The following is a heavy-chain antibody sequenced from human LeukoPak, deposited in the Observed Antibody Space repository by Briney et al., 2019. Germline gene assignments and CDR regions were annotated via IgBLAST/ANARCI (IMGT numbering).Heavy chain of an antibody. CDR2: FDPEDGET. CDR3: ATGYMNYYYDMDV. D-gene: IGHD1-1*01. J-gene: IGHJ6*04. CDR1: GYTLTELY. Sequence: ASVKVYCKVSGYTLTELYMHWVRQAPGKGLEWMGGFDPEDGETIYAQKFQGRVTMTEDTSTDTAYMELSSLRSEDTAVYYCATGYMNYYYDMDVWGKGTTVTVSS. V-gene: IGHV1-24*01.